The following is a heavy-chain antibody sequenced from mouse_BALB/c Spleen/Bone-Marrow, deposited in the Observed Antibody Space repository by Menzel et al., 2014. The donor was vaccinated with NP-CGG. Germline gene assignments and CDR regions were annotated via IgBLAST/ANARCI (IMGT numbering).Heavy chain of an antibody. CDR2: IDPASGNT. J-gene: IGHJ3*01. D-gene: IGHD2-14*01. V-gene: IGHV14-3*02. Sequence: EVQQQQSGAELVKPGASVKLSCTASGFNIKDTYMHWVKQRPEQGLEWIGRIDPASGNTKYDPKFQGKATITADTSSNTAYLQLSSLTSENTAVYYCATYYRYDRRFAYWGQGTLVTVSA. CDR3: ATYYRYDRRFAY. CDR1: GFNIKDTY.